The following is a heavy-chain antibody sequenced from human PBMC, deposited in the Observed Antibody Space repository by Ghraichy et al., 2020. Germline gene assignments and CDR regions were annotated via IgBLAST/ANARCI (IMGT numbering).Heavy chain of an antibody. Sequence: GGSLRLSCAASGFTFSSYWMSWVRQAPGKGLEWVANIKQDGSEKYYVDSVKGRFTISRDNAKNSLYLQMNSLRAEDTAVYYCARDGAEWFGELPYYMDVWGKGTTVTVSS. CDR3: ARDGAEWFGELPYYMDV. CDR2: IKQDGSEK. J-gene: IGHJ6*03. D-gene: IGHD3-10*01. V-gene: IGHV3-7*04. CDR1: GFTFSSYW.